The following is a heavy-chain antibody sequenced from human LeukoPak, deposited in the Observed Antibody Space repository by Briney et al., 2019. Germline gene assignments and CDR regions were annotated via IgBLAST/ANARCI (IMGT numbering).Heavy chain of an antibody. CDR1: GFTFSSYA. CDR3: AKLMVVAATLSWFDP. CDR2: ISGSGGST. Sequence: GGSLRLSCAASGFTFSSYAMSWVRQAPGKGLEWVSAISGSGGSTYYADSVKGRFTISRDNSKNTLYLQMNSLRAEDTAVYYCAKLMVVAATLSWFDPWAREPWSPSPQ. V-gene: IGHV3-23*01. J-gene: IGHJ5*02. D-gene: IGHD2-15*01.